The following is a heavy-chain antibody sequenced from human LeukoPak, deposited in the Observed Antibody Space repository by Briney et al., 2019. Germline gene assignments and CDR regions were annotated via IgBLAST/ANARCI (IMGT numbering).Heavy chain of an antibody. Sequence: PGGSLRLSCAASGFSFDDYGMHWVRQAPGKGLEWVSGISWNSGSKGYADSVKGRFTISRDNAKNSLYLQMNSLRPEDTALYYCAKDYGRQLDTAFDYWGQGTLVTVSS. CDR1: GFSFDDYG. CDR3: AKDYGRQLDTAFDY. V-gene: IGHV3-9*01. CDR2: ISWNSGSK. D-gene: IGHD6-13*01. J-gene: IGHJ4*02.